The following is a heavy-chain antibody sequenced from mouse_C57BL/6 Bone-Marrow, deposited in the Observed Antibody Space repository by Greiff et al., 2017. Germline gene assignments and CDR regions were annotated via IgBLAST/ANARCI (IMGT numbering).Heavy chain of an antibody. CDR2: INPNNGGT. J-gene: IGHJ4*01. V-gene: IGHV1-26*01. D-gene: IGHD2-9*01. Sequence: VQLQQSGPELVKPGASVKISCKASGYTFTDYYMNWVKQSHGKSLEWIGDINPNNGGTSYNQKFKGKATLTVDKSSSTAYMELRSLTSEDSAVYYCAREEAYYGHDDAMDYWGQGTSVTVSS. CDR1: GYTFTDYY. CDR3: AREEAYYGHDDAMDY.